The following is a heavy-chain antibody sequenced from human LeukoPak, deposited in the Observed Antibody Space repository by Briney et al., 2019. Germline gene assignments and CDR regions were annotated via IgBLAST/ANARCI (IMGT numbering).Heavy chain of an antibody. CDR3: ARSAALDY. J-gene: IGHJ4*02. CDR1: GYTFTSYW. Sequence: GESLKISCKGSGYTFTSYWIDWVRQMPGKGLEWMGIIYPGDSDIRYNPSFQGQVTISADKSTSTAYLQWSSLKASDTATYYCARSAALDYWGQGTLVTVSS. V-gene: IGHV5-51*01. D-gene: IGHD2-15*01. CDR2: IYPGDSDI.